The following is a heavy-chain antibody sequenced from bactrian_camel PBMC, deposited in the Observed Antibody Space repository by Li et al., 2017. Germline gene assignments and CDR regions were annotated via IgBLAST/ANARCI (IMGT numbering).Heavy chain of an antibody. V-gene: IGHV3S1*01. CDR3: AADRFPCTTTDVHTYEY. J-gene: IGHJ4*01. CDR1: AVFYSRLC. CDR2: ICTGGGKS. D-gene: IGHD2*01. Sequence: HVQLVESGGGSGQVGGSLTLSCEAPAVFYSRLCIAWFRQDSGTEREGVASICTGGGKSHYAADSVKGRFTISKGNAKNTLYLQMNSLKPEDTAMYYCAADRFPCTTTDVHTYEYWGRGTQVTVS.